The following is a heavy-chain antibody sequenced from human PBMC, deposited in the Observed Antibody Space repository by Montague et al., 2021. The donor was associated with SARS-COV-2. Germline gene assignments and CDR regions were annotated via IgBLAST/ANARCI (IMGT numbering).Heavy chain of an antibody. CDR1: GGSISSSSYY. CDR2: IYYSGST. Sequence: SEILSLTYTVSGGSISSSSYYWGWIRQPPGKGLEWIGSIYYSGSTYYNPSLKSRVTISVDTSKNQFSLKLSSVTAADTAVYYCARVGRQQLVRLSGMDVWGQGTTVTVSS. CDR3: ARVGRQQLVRLSGMDV. D-gene: IGHD6-13*01. V-gene: IGHV4-39*07. J-gene: IGHJ6*02.